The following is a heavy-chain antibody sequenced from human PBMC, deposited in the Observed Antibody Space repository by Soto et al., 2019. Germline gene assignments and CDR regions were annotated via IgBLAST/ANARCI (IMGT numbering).Heavy chain of an antibody. J-gene: IGHJ4*02. D-gene: IGHD5-18*01. CDR1: GFTFSSYG. V-gene: IGHV3-33*01. CDR2: IWSDGTNK. Sequence: QEQLVESGGGVVQPGKSLRLSCRASGFTFSSYGMYWFRQNPGKGLEWVAVIWSDGTNKDIADSVKGRFIISRDNPKSTLYLKMNPLGVEDTGVYYCARSLASYGDLALWGRGPLVTFSS. CDR3: ARSLASYGDLAL.